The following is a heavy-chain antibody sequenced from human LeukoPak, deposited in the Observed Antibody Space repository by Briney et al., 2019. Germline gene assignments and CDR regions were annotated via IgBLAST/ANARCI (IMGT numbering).Heavy chain of an antibody. CDR3: ARRRSGSYSDY. J-gene: IGHJ4*02. V-gene: IGHV5-51*01. CDR2: IYPGDSDT. CDR1: GYSFTSYW. D-gene: IGHD3-10*01. Sequence: GESLKISCKGSGYSFTSYWIGWVRQMLGKGLQWMGIIYPGDSDTKYSPSFQGQVTISADKSISTAYLQWSSLKASDTAMYYCARRRSGSYSDYWGQGTLVTVSS.